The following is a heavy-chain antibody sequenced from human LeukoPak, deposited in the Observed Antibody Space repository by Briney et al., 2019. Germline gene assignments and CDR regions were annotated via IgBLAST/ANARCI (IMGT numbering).Heavy chain of an antibody. CDR1: GFTFSSYS. CDR2: ISSSSSTI. J-gene: IGHJ4*02. D-gene: IGHD4-17*01. CDR3: ARAGVYCGDYLTFDY. V-gene: IGHV3-48*01. Sequence: PGGSLRLSCAASGFTFSSYSTNWVRQAPGKGLEWVSYISSSSSTIYYADSVKGRFTISRDNAKNSLYLQMNSLRAEDTAVYYCARAGVYCGDYLTFDYWGQGTLVTVSS.